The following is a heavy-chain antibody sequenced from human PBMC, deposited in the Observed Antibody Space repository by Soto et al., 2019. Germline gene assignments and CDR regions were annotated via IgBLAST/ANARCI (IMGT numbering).Heavy chain of an antibody. D-gene: IGHD6-13*01. CDR2: ISSSSNSI. J-gene: IGHJ4*02. CDR1: GFTFSDYS. V-gene: IGHV3-48*01. CDR3: ARESVRQQLAYYFDY. Sequence: GGSLRLSCAASGFTFSDYSMNWVRQAPGKGLEWLSYISSSSNSIYYADSVKSRITINPDTSKNQFSLQLNSVTPEDTAVYYCARESVRQQLAYYFDYWGQGTLVTVSS.